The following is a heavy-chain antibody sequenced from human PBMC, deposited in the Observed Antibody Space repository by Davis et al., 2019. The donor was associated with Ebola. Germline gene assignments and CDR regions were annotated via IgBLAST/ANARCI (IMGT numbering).Heavy chain of an antibody. J-gene: IGHJ4*02. CDR1: GYSISSGYY. CDR3: ASPHQIRGRDFFDC. D-gene: IGHD2-2*01. V-gene: IGHV4-38-2*01. CDR2: IYHSGTT. Sequence: PSETLSLTSAVSGYSISSGYYWGWIRQAPRKGLEWVGNIYHSGTTYSNPSLKSRVTISVDTSTNQFSLKLSSVTAADTAVYFCASPHQIRGRDFFDCWGPGTLVTVSS.